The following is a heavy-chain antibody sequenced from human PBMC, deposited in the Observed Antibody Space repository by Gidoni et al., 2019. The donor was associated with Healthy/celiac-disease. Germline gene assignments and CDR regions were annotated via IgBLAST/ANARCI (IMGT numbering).Heavy chain of an antibody. CDR3: ARLSSGYGGNPPRPLYYYYGMDV. D-gene: IGHD2-15*01. CDR2: IYYSGST. CDR1: GGSISSSSYY. Sequence: QLQLQESGPGLVKPSETLSLTCTVSGGSISSSSYYWGWIRQPPGKGLEWIGSIYYSGSTYYNPSLKSRVTISVDTSKNQFSLKLSSVTAADTAVYYCARLSSGYGGNPPRPLYYYYGMDVWGQGTTVTVSS. J-gene: IGHJ6*02. V-gene: IGHV4-39*01.